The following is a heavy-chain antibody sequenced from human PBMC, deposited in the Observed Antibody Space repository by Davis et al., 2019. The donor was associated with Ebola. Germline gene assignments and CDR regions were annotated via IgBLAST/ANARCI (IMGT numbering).Heavy chain of an antibody. Sequence: GESLKISCAASGFTFSDYYMSWIRQAPGKGLEWVSYLSSSGSTIYYADSVKGRFTISRDNAKNSLYLQMNSLRAEDTAVYYCARDPGRGWDFDYWGQGTLVTVSS. J-gene: IGHJ4*02. CDR3: ARDPGRGWDFDY. D-gene: IGHD6-19*01. V-gene: IGHV3-11*01. CDR1: GFTFSDYY. CDR2: LSSSGSTI.